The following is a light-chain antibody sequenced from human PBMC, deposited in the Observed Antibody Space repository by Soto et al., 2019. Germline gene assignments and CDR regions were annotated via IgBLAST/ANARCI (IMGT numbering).Light chain of an antibody. J-gene: IGKJ3*01. CDR3: QQYYRAPFT. CDR1: QCISNY. V-gene: IGKV1-27*01. CDR2: GVS. Sequence: DIQMTASGSSMAAYLGDRVNSTCTASQCISNYLAWYQQKPWRLPRLLPIGVSTLQSGGPARFSGSGSGTIFTITITGLLPEDVATYYCQQYYRAPFTFGPGTKVNFK.